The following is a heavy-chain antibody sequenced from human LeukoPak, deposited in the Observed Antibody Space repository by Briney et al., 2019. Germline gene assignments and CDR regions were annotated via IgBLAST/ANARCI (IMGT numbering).Heavy chain of an antibody. D-gene: IGHD3-16*01. CDR1: GYTFTDNG. Sequence: WASLKVSCRTSGYTFTDNGISWVRQTAAQGLEWMGWINAFSGLTDYAPKFRDRVTLTTDSSTSTAYMELRSLRSDDTAVYYCVRYRVTFGGIIPFNYGMDVWGQGTTVTVSS. CDR3: VRYRVTFGGIIPFNYGMDV. CDR2: INAFSGLT. J-gene: IGHJ6*02. V-gene: IGHV1-18*01.